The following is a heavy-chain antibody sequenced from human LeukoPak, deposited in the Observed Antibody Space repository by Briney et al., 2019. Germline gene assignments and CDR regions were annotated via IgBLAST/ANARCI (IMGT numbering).Heavy chain of an antibody. J-gene: IGHJ3*02. CDR2: ISYDGSNK. V-gene: IGHV3-30*18. CDR1: GFTFSSYG. CDR3: ANGGYSSSWYEAFDI. Sequence: GGSLRLSCAASGFTFSSYGMHWVRQAPGKGLERVAVISYDGSNKYYADSVKGRFTISRDNSKNTLYLQMNSLRAEDTVVYYCANGGYSSSWYEAFDIWGQGTMVTVSS. D-gene: IGHD6-13*01.